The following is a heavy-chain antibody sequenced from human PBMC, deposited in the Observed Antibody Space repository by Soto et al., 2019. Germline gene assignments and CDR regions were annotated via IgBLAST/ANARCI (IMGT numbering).Heavy chain of an antibody. J-gene: IGHJ4*02. Sequence: QVQLQESGPGLVKPSQTLSLTCTVSGGSISSGGYYWSWIRQHPGKGLEWIGYIYYSGSTYYNPSLKSRVTISVDTSKNQFSLKLSSVTAADTAVYYCARGTVMITFGGVIANYFDYWGQGTLVTVSS. D-gene: IGHD3-16*02. CDR3: ARGTVMITFGGVIANYFDY. V-gene: IGHV4-31*03. CDR2: IYYSGST. CDR1: GGSISSGGYY.